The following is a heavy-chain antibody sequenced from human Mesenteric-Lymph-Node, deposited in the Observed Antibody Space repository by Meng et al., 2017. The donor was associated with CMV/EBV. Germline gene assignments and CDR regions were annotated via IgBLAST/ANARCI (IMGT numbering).Heavy chain of an antibody. D-gene: IGHD6-19*01. Sequence: GESLKISCATSGFTFTNVWMNWVRQAPGKGLGWVGRVRSKRDGGTTDYPAPVKDRFTISRDDSKNTVYLEINSLKTEDTALYYCTTGHPNNGWIFDYWGQGTLVTVSS. CDR3: TTGHPNNGWIFDY. CDR1: GFTFTNVW. CDR2: VRSKRDGGTT. J-gene: IGHJ4*02. V-gene: IGHV3-15*01.